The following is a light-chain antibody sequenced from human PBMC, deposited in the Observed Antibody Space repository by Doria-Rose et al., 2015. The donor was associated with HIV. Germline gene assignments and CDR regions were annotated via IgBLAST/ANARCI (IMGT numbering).Light chain of an antibody. CDR2: GAS. CDR1: QSVSTD. Sequence: TQSPETLSVSPGESATLSCRASQSVSTDLAWYQHKPGQAPQLLIWGASTSATGIPARLSGSGSGTEFTLTISSLQSEDFAIYFCHQYNNWPTFGQGTRLDIK. V-gene: IGKV3-15*01. CDR3: HQYNNWPT. J-gene: IGKJ5*01.